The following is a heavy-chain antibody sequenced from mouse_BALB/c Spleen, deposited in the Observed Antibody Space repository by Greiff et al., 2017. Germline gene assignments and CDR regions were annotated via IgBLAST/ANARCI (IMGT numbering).Heavy chain of an antibody. CDR1: GFTFSDYY. V-gene: IGHV5-4*02. CDR3: ARTRYYAMDY. J-gene: IGHJ4*01. Sequence: EVKLMESGGGLVKPGGSLKLSCAASGFTFSDYYMYWVRQTPEKRLEWVATISDGGSYTYYPDSVKGRFTISRDNAKNNLYLQMSSLKSEDTAMYYCARTRYYAMDYWGQGTSVTVSS. CDR2: ISDGGSYT.